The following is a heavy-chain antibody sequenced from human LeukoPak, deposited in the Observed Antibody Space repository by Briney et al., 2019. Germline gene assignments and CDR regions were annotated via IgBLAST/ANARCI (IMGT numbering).Heavy chain of an antibody. CDR2: IYHSGST. CDR3: ASSSGYDLGYYFDY. J-gene: IGHJ4*02. D-gene: IGHD5-12*01. CDR1: GGSISSGGYS. V-gene: IGHV4-30-2*01. Sequence: SETLSLTCAVSGGSISSGGYSWSWIRQPLGRGLEWIGYIYHSGSTYYNPSLKSRVTISVDRSKNQFSLKLSSVTAADTAVYYCASSSGYDLGYYFDYWGQGTLVTVSS.